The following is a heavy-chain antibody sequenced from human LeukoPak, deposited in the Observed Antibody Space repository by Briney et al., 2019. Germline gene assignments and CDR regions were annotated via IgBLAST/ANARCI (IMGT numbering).Heavy chain of an antibody. CDR2: LYYSGSS. CDR1: GSSFSRFF. CDR3: ARGRLYDYVWGTYRHPPYYFDS. J-gene: IGHJ4*02. D-gene: IGHD3-16*02. V-gene: IGHV4-59*01. Sequence: SETLSLTCTVSGSSFSRFFWGWIRQPPGKGLELIGYLYYSGSSVYTPSLKGRVTISVDASKNQFSLKLASVTAADAAVYYCARGRLYDYVWGTYRHPPYYFDSWGLGTLVSVSS.